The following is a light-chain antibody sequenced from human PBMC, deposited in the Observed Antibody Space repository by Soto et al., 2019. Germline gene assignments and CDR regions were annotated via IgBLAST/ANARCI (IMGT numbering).Light chain of an antibody. CDR3: QQYNNWPWT. V-gene: IGKV3-15*01. CDR2: GAS. J-gene: IGKJ1*01. CDR1: QSVSDT. Sequence: EIVMTQSPATLSVSPGERATLSCRASQSVSDTLAWYQQKPGQAPRLLIYGASTRAPGFPARFSGSGSGTDFTLTISSLQSEDFGVYYCQQYNNWPWTFGQGTKVDIK.